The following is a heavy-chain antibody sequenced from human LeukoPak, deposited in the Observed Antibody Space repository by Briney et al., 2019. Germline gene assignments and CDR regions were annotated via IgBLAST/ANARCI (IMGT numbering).Heavy chain of an antibody. CDR1: GFSFSRHW. CDR2: INSDGGST. Sequence: PGGSLRLSCAASGFSFSRHWMHWVRQAPGQGLVWVSRINSDGGSTSYADSVKGRFTISRDNAKNTLYLQMNSLRAEDTAVYYCARAHPLDYWGQGTLVTVSS. J-gene: IGHJ4*02. V-gene: IGHV3-74*01. CDR3: ARAHPLDY.